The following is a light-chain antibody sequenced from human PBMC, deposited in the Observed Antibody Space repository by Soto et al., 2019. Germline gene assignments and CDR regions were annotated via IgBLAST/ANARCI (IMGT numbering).Light chain of an antibody. J-gene: IGLJ2*01. CDR1: SSDVGTYNL. Sequence: QSVLTQPASVSGSPGQSITISCTGTSSDVGTYNLVSWYQQHPGKAPKLLIFEGIKRPSGVSARFSGSKSGNTASLTISGLQAEDEADYFCCSYAGGTTRVVFGGGTKVTVL. CDR2: EGI. V-gene: IGLV2-23*01. CDR3: CSYAGGTTRVV.